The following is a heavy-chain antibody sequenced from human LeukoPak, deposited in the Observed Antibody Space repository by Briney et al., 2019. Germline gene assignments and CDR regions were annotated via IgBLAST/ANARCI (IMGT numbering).Heavy chain of an antibody. V-gene: IGHV3-66*01. Sequence: PGGSLRLSSAASGFTFSSYEVNWVRQAPGKGLEWVSIISSAGTTYYADSVKGRFTISRDNSKNTVYLQVNSLRDEDTAVYYCARDLEAANTYYFDYWAREPWSPSPQ. J-gene: IGHJ4*02. CDR3: ARDLEAANTYYFDY. CDR1: GFTFSSYE. CDR2: ISSAGTT. D-gene: IGHD6-13*01.